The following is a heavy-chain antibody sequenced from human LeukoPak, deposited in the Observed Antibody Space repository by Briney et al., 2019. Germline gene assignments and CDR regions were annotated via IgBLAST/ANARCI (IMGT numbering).Heavy chain of an antibody. CDR1: GGSISSSSYY. D-gene: IGHD3-22*01. Sequence: SETLSLTCTVSGGSISSSSYYWGWIRQPPGKGLEWIGSIYYSGSTYYNPSLKSRVTISVDTSKNQFSLKLSSVTAADTAVYYCARAKIRSGYDAFDIWGQGTMVTVSS. CDR3: ARAKIRSGYDAFDI. J-gene: IGHJ3*02. V-gene: IGHV4-39*07. CDR2: IYYSGST.